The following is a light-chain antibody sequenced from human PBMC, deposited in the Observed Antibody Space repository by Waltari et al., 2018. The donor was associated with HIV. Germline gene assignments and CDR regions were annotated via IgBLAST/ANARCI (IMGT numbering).Light chain of an antibody. CDR1: SSNVGSNS. J-gene: IGLJ1*01. CDR2: SDY. V-gene: IGLV1-44*01. Sequence: SVVTQPPSASGTPGQRVTISCSGSSSNVGSNSVNWYQQLPGTSPKLLIYSDYQRPSGVPDRFAASRSGTSASLAIGGRQSDDEADYYCATWDDSLNGPVFGTGTKVTVL. CDR3: ATWDDSLNGPV.